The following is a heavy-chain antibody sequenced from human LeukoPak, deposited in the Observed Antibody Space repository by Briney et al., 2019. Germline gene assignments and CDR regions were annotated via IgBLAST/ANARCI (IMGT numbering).Heavy chain of an antibody. J-gene: IGHJ4*02. Sequence: PSETLSLTCTVSGGSISSGGYYWSWIRQHPGKGLEWIGYIYYSGSTYYNPSLKSRVTISVDTSKNQFSLKLSSVTAADTAVYYCATWAYSSSSASDYWGQGTLATVSS. D-gene: IGHD6-6*01. CDR1: GGSISSGGYY. CDR2: IYYSGST. CDR3: ATWAYSSSSASDY. V-gene: IGHV4-31*03.